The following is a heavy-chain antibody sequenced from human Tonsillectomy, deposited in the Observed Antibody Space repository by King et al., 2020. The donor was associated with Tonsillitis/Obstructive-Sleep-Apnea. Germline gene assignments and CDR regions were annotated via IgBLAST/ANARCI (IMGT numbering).Heavy chain of an antibody. CDR3: AKGWAKGLRGVHYAFGI. CDR2: ISGSGGST. J-gene: IGHJ3*02. CDR1: GFTFSSYA. Sequence: VQLVESGGGLVQPGGPLRLSCAASGFTFSSYAMSWVRQAPGRGLEWVSAISGSGGSTYYADSVKGRFTISRDNSKNTLYLQMNSLRAEDTAVYYCAKGWAKGLRGVHYAFGIWGQGTMVTVSS. V-gene: IGHV3-23*04. D-gene: IGHD5-12*01.